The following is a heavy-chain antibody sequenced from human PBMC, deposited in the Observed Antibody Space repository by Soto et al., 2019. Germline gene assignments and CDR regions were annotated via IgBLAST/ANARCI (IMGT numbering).Heavy chain of an antibody. CDR3: AKLLLSSGNYYNLLNDAFDM. Sequence: PGGSLRLSCVASGFMFTSYAMSWVRQAPGKGLEWVSTITGTGGTTYYADSVKGRFTISRDSSKKTLYLQMNSLRAEDTAVYFCAKLLLSSGNYYNLLNDAFDMWGQGTKVTVSS. V-gene: IGHV3-23*01. CDR2: ITGTGGTT. D-gene: IGHD3-10*01. J-gene: IGHJ3*02. CDR1: GFMFTSYA.